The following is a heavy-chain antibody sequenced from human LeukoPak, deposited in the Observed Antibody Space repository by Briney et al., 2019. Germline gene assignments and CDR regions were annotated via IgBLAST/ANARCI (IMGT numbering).Heavy chain of an antibody. Sequence: GASVKVSCKASGYTFTGYYMHWVRQAPGQGLEWMGWINPNSGGTNYAQKFQGRVTMTRDTSISTAYMKLSRLRSDDTAVYYCARLMTTVMNYWGQGTLVTVSS. J-gene: IGHJ4*02. V-gene: IGHV1-2*02. D-gene: IGHD4-17*01. CDR3: ARLMTTVMNY. CDR1: GYTFTGYY. CDR2: INPNSGGT.